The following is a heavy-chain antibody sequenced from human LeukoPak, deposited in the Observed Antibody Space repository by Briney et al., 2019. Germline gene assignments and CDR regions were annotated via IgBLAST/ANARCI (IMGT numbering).Heavy chain of an antibody. D-gene: IGHD2-2*01. Sequence: PSQTLSLTCTVSGGSINSGGYYWSWIRQPPGKGLEWIGYIYHSGSTYYNPSLKSRVTISVDRSKNQFSLKLSSVTAADTAVYYCARAQYQLHRAGYYYYMDVWGKGTTVTVSS. CDR2: IYHSGST. J-gene: IGHJ6*03. CDR1: GGSINSGGYY. V-gene: IGHV4-30-2*01. CDR3: ARAQYQLHRAGYYYYMDV.